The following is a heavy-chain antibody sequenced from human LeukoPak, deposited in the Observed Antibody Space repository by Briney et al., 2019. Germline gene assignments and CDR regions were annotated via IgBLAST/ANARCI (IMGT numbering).Heavy chain of an antibody. CDR2: IIPILGIA. Sequence: ASVKVSCKASGGTFSSYAISWVRQAPGQGLEWMGRIIPILGIANYAQKFQGRATITADKSTSTAYMELSSLRSEDTAVYYCARGPHDYGDYYFDYWGQGTLVTVSS. CDR1: GGTFSSYA. D-gene: IGHD4-17*01. J-gene: IGHJ4*02. CDR3: ARGPHDYGDYYFDY. V-gene: IGHV1-69*04.